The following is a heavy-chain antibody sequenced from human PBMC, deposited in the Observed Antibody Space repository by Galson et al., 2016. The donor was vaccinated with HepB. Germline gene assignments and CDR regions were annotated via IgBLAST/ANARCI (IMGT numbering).Heavy chain of an antibody. Sequence: SVKVSCQASGYTFTSYAMHWVRQAPGQRLEWMGWINAGNGNTKYSQKFQGRVTITRDTSASTAYMELSSLRSEDTAVYYCARDYRVVVAAKSFDYWGQGTLVTVSS. CDR2: INAGNGNT. D-gene: IGHD2-15*01. J-gene: IGHJ4*02. CDR1: GYTFTSYA. V-gene: IGHV1-3*01. CDR3: ARDYRVVVAAKSFDY.